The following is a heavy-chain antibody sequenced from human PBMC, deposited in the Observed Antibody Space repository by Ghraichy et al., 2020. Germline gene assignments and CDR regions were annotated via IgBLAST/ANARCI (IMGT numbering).Heavy chain of an antibody. CDR3: AKASKGAYTGSDY. CDR1: GGSISSISYY. Sequence: SETLSLTCTVSGGSISSISYYWGWIRQPPGKGLEWIGSIHYSGSTYYNPSLMSRVTISIDTSRNQFSLELRSVTAADTAVYYCAKASKGAYTGSDYWGQGTLVTVSS. CDR2: IHYSGST. V-gene: IGHV4-39*01. D-gene: IGHD2-21*01. J-gene: IGHJ4*02.